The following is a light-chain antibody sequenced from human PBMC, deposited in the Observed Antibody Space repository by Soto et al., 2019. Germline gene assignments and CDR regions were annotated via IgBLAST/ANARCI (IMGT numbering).Light chain of an antibody. CDR2: GAS. Sequence: ETVLTQSPGTLSLSPGERATLSCSASHSVGRNYVVWYQQKPGQAPRVLIYGASSRATGIPARFSGSGSGTDFTLTISRLEPEDFAVYYGQQYASSPLTFGGGTKVEVK. J-gene: IGKJ4*01. V-gene: IGKV3-20*01. CDR3: QQYASSPLT. CDR1: HSVGRNY.